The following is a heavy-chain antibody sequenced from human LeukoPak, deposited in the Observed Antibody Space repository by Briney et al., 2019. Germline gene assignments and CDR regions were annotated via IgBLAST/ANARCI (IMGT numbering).Heavy chain of an antibody. CDR1: GFTFSSYA. J-gene: IGHJ3*02. Sequence: GGSLRLSCAASGFTFSSYAMSWVRQAPGKGLEWVSAISGSGGSTYYADSVKGRFTISGDNSKNTLYLQMNSLRAEDTAVYYCAKYYDFWSGYLDAFDIWGQGTMVTVSS. D-gene: IGHD3-3*01. V-gene: IGHV3-23*01. CDR2: ISGSGGST. CDR3: AKYYDFWSGYLDAFDI.